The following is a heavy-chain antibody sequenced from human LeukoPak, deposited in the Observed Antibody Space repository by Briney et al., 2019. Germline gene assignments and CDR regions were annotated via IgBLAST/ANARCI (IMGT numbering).Heavy chain of an antibody. D-gene: IGHD6-13*01. CDR3: AKESQQLVDY. V-gene: IGHV3-30*02. Sequence: GGSLRLSCAASGFTLSSYGMHWVRQAPGKGLEWVAFIRYDGSNKYYADSVKGRFTISRDNSKNTLYLQMNSLRAEDTAVFYCAKESQQLVDYWGQGILVTVSS. CDR2: IRYDGSNK. J-gene: IGHJ4*02. CDR1: GFTLSSYG.